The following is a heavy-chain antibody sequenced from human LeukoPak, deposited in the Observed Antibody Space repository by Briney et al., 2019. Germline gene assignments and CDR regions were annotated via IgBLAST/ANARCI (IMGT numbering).Heavy chain of an antibody. CDR2: INPSGGST. CDR1: GYTFTSYY. V-gene: IGHV1-46*01. J-gene: IGHJ4*02. D-gene: IGHD4-17*01. CDR3: ARVPTVYPVRDY. Sequence: ASVKVSCKASGYTFTSYYMHWVRQAPGQGLEWMGIINPSGGSTSYAQKFQGRVTMTRDTSISTAYMELSRLRSDDTAVYYCARVPTVYPVRDYWGQGTLVTVSS.